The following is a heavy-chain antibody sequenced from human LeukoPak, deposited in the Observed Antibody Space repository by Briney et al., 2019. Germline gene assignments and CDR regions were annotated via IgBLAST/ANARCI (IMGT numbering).Heavy chain of an antibody. CDR1: GGSISSSSYY. CDR2: IYYSGST. J-gene: IGHJ4*02. Sequence: PSETRSLTCTVSGGSISSSSYYWGWIRQPPGKGLEWIGSIYYSGSTNYNPSLKSRVTISVDTSKNQFSLKLSSVTAADTAVYYCARDRDSGSFEFDYWGQGTLVTVSS. D-gene: IGHD1-26*01. CDR3: ARDRDSGSFEFDY. V-gene: IGHV4-39*07.